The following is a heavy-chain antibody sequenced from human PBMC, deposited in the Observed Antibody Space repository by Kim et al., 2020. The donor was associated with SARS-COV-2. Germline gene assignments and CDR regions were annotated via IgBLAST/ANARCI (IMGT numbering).Heavy chain of an antibody. CDR3: ARLGIVVVVAANQEENWFDP. V-gene: IGHV3-21*01. CDR1: GFTFSSYS. J-gene: IGHJ5*02. Sequence: GGSLRLSCAASGFTFSSYSMNWVRQAPGKGLEWVSSISSSSSYIYYADSVKGRFTISRDNAKNSLYLQMNSLRAEDTAVYYCARLGIVVVVAANQEENWFDPWGQGTLVTVSS. D-gene: IGHD2-15*01. CDR2: ISSSSSYI.